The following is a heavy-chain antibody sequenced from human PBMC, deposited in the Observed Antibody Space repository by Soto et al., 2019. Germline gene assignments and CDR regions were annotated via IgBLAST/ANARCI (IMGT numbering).Heavy chain of an antibody. D-gene: IGHD7-27*01. CDR3: VSQPHWARPFES. CDR2: IGPTEAHAP. Sequence: EVHLLESGGDLVQPGGTLILSCVASGYPFGDYAMRRVRQAPGKGLEWVSAIGPTEAHAPAYAASVKGRFTISRDNSRNILYLQMTNLRAEDTGVYYCVSQPHWARPFESWGQGTLVNVSS. J-gene: IGHJ4*02. CDR1: GYPFGDYA. V-gene: IGHV3-23*01.